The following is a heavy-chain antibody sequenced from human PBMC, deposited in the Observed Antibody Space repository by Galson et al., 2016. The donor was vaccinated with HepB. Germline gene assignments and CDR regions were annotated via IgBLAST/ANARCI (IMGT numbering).Heavy chain of an antibody. CDR1: GFTFSTYS. Sequence: SLRLSCAASGFTFSTYSMNWVRQAPGKGLEWVSFISITSGYKYYADSLKGRVTISRDNSKNTLHLQMNSLRAEDTAIYYCTKCDSRGGYCSHGVWGQGTLVTVSS. D-gene: IGHD2-21*02. CDR3: TKCDSRGGYCSHGV. V-gene: IGHV3-21*04. CDR2: ISITSGYK. J-gene: IGHJ4*02.